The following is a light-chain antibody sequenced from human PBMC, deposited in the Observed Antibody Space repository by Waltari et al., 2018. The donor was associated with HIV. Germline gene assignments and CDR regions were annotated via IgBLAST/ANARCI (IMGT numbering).Light chain of an antibody. CDR3: RQYFSTPLT. Sequence: DIVMTQSPDSLAVSLGERATINCKSSQSVLYSSNNKDYLAWYQQKPGQPPKLLIYWASTRESGVPDRFGGSGSGTDFTLTISSLQAEDVAVYYCRQYFSTPLTFGGGTKVEIK. CDR2: WAS. J-gene: IGKJ4*01. V-gene: IGKV4-1*01. CDR1: QSVLYSSNNKDY.